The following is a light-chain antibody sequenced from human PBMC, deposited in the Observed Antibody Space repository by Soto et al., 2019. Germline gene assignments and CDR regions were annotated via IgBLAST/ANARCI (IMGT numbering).Light chain of an antibody. CDR3: MQPLQT. CDR2: LGS. J-gene: IGKJ4*01. V-gene: IGKV2-28*01. CDR1: QSLLHSNGYNY. Sequence: EIVMTQSPLSLPVTPGEPASISCRSSQSLLHSNGYNYLDWYLQKPGQSPQLLIYLGSNRASGVPDRFSGSGPGTDFTLKISGLEAEDVGFYYCMQPLQTFGGGTKVDIK.